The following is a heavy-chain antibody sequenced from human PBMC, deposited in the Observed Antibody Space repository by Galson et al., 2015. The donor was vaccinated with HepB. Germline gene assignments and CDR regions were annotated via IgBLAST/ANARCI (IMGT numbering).Heavy chain of an antibody. V-gene: IGHV3-23*01. Sequence: SLRLSCAASGFTFSSYAMSWVRQAPGKGLEWVSAISGSGGSTYYADSVKGRFTISRDNSKNTLYLQMNSLGAEDTAVYYCAKDRHYYDSRADWGQGTLVTVSS. J-gene: IGHJ4*02. CDR2: ISGSGGST. D-gene: IGHD3-22*01. CDR3: AKDRHYYDSRAD. CDR1: GFTFSSYA.